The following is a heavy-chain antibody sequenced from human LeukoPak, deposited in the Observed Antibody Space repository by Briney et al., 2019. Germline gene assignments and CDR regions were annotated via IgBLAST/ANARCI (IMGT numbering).Heavy chain of an antibody. CDR2: IYTSGST. CDR3: AVVDTAMATGRAIDY. J-gene: IGHJ4*02. Sequence: SETLSLTCTVSGGSISSYYWSWIRQPAGKGLEWIGRIYTSGSTNYNPSLKSRVTMSVDTSKNQFSLKLSSVTAADTAVYYCAVVDTAMATGRAIDYWGQGTLVTVSS. D-gene: IGHD5-18*01. CDR1: GGSISSYY. V-gene: IGHV4-4*07.